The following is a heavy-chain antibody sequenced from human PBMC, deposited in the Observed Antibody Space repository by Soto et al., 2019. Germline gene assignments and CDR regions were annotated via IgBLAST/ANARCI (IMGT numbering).Heavy chain of an antibody. CDR3: ARTHPDYYYYGMDV. CDR1: GLTVSSNY. Sequence: HPGGSLRLSCAASGLTVSSNYMSWVRQAPGKGLEWVSVIYSGGSTYYADSVKGRFTISRDNSKNTLYLQMNSLRAEDTAVYYCARTHPDYYYYGMDVWGQGTTVTVSS. CDR2: IYSGGST. V-gene: IGHV3-66*01. J-gene: IGHJ6*02.